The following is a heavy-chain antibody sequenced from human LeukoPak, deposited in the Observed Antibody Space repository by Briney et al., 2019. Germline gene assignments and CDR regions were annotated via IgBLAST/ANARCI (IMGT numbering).Heavy chain of an antibody. CDR2: INPNDGDT. Sequence: ASVKVSCKASGYTFTDYYMHWVRQAPGQGFEWMGWINPNDGDTNYAQKFQGRVTMTRDTSISTAHMEVSRLRSDDTAVYYCASRGGTWTEFDYWGQGTLVTVSS. CDR1: GYTFTDYY. J-gene: IGHJ4*02. D-gene: IGHD3-16*01. CDR3: ASRGGTWTEFDY. V-gene: IGHV1-2*02.